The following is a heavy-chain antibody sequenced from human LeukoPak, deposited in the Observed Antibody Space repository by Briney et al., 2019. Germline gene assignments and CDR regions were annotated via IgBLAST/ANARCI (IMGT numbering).Heavy chain of an antibody. V-gene: IGHV3-21*01. Sequence: GGSLRLSCAAFGFTFSSYSMDWVRQAPGKGLEWVSSISSSSSYIYYADSVKGRFTISRDNTKNSLYLQMNSLRAEDTAVYYCARDGGWELPRNIYYYYMDVWGKGTTVTVSS. CDR1: GFTFSSYS. CDR3: ARDGGWELPRNIYYYYMDV. CDR2: ISSSSSYI. J-gene: IGHJ6*03. D-gene: IGHD1-26*01.